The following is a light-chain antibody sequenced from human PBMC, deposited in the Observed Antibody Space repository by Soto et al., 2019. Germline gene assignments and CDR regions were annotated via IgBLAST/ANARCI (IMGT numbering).Light chain of an antibody. CDR1: SSDVGGYDY. CDR2: EVS. Sequence: QSVLTQPASVSGSPGQSITISCTGTSSDVGGYDYVSWYQLHPGKAPKLMVFEVSNRPSGVSYRFSDSKSGNTASLTISGLQAEDEADYFCSSYSISTAYLFGPGTKVT. V-gene: IGLV2-14*01. CDR3: SSYSISTAYL. J-gene: IGLJ1*01.